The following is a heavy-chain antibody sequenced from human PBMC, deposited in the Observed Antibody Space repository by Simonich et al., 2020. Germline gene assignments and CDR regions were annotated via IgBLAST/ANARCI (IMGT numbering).Heavy chain of an antibody. CDR1: GGSISSSSYY. CDR3: ARVERTTDGHYYFDY. Sequence: QLQLQESGPGLVKPSETLSLTCTVSGGSISSSSYYWGWIRQHPGKGLGWIGYIYYSGSTYYNPSLKSLVTISVDTSKNQFSLKLSSVTAADTAVYYCARVERTTDGHYYFDYWGQGTLVTVSS. CDR2: IYYSGST. D-gene: IGHD4-4*01. V-gene: IGHV4-31*01. J-gene: IGHJ4*02.